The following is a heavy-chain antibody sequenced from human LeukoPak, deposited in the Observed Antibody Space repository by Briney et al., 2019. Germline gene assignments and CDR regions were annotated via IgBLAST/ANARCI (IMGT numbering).Heavy chain of an antibody. Sequence: ASVKVSCKASGYTFTSYYMHWVRQAPGQGLEWMGIINPSGGSTSYAQKFQGRVTMTRDTSTSTVYMELSSLRSEDTAVYYCARGRSGRQLERPVGASDAFDIWGQGTMVTVSS. J-gene: IGHJ3*02. CDR1: GYTFTSYY. V-gene: IGHV1-46*01. D-gene: IGHD1-1*01. CDR3: ARGRSGRQLERPVGASDAFDI. CDR2: INPSGGST.